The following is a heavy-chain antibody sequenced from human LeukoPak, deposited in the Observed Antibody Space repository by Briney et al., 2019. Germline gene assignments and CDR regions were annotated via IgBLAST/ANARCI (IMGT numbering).Heavy chain of an antibody. V-gene: IGHV1-69*13. CDR2: IIPIFGTA. Sequence: SVRVSCKASGGTFSSYAISWVRQAPGQGLEWMGGIIPIFGTANYAQKFQGRVTITADESTSTAYMELSSLRSEDTAVYYCARDRARLYYYGSGSYRYYGMDVWGQGTTVTVSS. CDR3: ARDRARLYYYGSGSYRYYGMDV. J-gene: IGHJ6*02. D-gene: IGHD3-10*01. CDR1: GGTFSSYA.